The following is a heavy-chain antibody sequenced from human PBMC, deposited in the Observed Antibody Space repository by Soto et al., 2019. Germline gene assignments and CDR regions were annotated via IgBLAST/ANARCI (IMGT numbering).Heavy chain of an antibody. Sequence: GGSLRLSCVASRFTLSEYGMHWARQAPGKGLEWVAGISHGATRKSYSDSVKGRFIISRDNSKKMLYLQLNSLRREDTAVYYCAKDWVGGSNRYQLDYWGRGTLVTVSS. V-gene: IGHV3-30*18. D-gene: IGHD4-4*01. CDR2: ISHGATRK. CDR3: AKDWVGGSNRYQLDY. J-gene: IGHJ4*02. CDR1: RFTLSEYG.